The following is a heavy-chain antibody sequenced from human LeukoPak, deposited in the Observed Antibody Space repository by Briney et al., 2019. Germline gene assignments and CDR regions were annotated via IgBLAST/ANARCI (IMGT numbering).Heavy chain of an antibody. CDR3: AREGSRDGYNFRFDP. V-gene: IGHV3-30-3*01. D-gene: IGHD5-24*01. CDR1: GFTFRSYA. J-gene: IGHJ5*02. Sequence: GGSLRLSCAASGFTFRSYAMHWVRQAPGKGLEWVAVISYDGTYDGNKKYYADSVKGRFTISRDNAKNSLYLQMNSLRAEDTAVYYCAREGSRDGYNFRFDPWGQGTLVTVSS. CDR2: ISYDGTYDGNKK.